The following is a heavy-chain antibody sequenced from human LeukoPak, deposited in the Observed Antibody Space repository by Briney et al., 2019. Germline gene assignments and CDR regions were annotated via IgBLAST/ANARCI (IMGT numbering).Heavy chain of an antibody. CDR2: IRSKAYGGTT. V-gene: IGHV3-49*03. CDR3: STDYWRLGFDY. CDR1: GITFGDYG. D-gene: IGHD1-1*01. Sequence: PGGSLRLSCTASGITFGDYGVSWFRQAPGKGLEWIGFIRSKAYGGTTEDAASVRGRFTLSRDDSKNIVYLEMNILRAEDTAVYYCSTDYWRLGFDYWGQGTLVNVSS. J-gene: IGHJ4*02.